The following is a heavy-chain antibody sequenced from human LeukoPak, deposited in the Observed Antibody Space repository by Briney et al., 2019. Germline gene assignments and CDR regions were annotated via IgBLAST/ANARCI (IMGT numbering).Heavy chain of an antibody. V-gene: IGHV3-23*01. J-gene: IGHJ6*02. CDR3: AKDSSRLYYYYGMDV. CDR1: GFTFSSYA. CDR2: ISGSGGST. Sequence: PGGSLRLSCAASGFTFSSYAMSWVRQAPGKRLGWVSAISGSGGSTYYADSVKGRFTISRDNSRNTLYLQMNSLRAEDTAVYYCAKDSSRLYYYYGMDVWGQGTTVTVSS. D-gene: IGHD6-13*01.